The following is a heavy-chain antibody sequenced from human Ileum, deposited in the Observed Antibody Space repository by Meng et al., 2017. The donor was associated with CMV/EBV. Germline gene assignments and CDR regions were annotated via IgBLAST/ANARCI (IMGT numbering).Heavy chain of an antibody. CDR3: ARECTNCYPGHWFDP. J-gene: IGHJ5*02. Sequence: SGDTFSRYAITWVRQAPGQGLDWMGGIIPIFGTATYAQKFQGRVTITADKSTNTAYMELSRLRSEDTAIYYCARECTNCYPGHWFDPWGQGTLVTVS. CDR1: GDTFSRYA. D-gene: IGHD2-2*01. CDR2: IIPIFGTA. V-gene: IGHV1-69*06.